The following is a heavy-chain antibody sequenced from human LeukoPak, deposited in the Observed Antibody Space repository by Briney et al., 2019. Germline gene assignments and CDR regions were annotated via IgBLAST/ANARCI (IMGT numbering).Heavy chain of an antibody. CDR2: INHSGST. D-gene: IGHD3-9*01. Sequence: SETLSLTCAVYGASFSGYYWSWVRQPPGKGLEWIGEINHSGSTNYNPSLKSRVTISADASKRQFSLNLTSVTAADTAVYYCARQGYYDILSGYNYILDYWGQGALVTVSS. V-gene: IGHV4-34*01. J-gene: IGHJ4*02. CDR3: ARQGYYDILSGYNYILDY. CDR1: GASFSGYY.